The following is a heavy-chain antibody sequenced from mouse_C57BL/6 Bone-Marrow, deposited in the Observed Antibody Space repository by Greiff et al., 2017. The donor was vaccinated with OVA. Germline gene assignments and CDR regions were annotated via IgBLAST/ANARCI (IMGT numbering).Heavy chain of an antibody. J-gene: IGHJ2*01. Sequence: EVKVVESGGGLVKPGGSLKLSCAASGFTFSSYTMSWVRQTPEKRLEWVATISGGGGNTYYPDSVKGRFTISRDNAKNTLYLQMSSLRSEDTALYYCARYGFPFDYWGQGTTLTVSS. CDR2: ISGGGGNT. V-gene: IGHV5-9*01. CDR1: GFTFSSYT. D-gene: IGHD2-2*01. CDR3: ARYGFPFDY.